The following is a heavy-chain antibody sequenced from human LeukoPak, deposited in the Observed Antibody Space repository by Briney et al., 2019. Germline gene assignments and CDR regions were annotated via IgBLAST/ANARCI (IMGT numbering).Heavy chain of an antibody. Sequence: ASVKVSCKASGYPFTSYGVSWVRQAPGQGLEWMGWISGYNGNTNYAQKLQGSVTMTTDTSTSTAYMELRSLRSDDTAVYYCARGGATRWHYMDVWGKGTTVTVSS. CDR3: ARGGATRWHYMDV. J-gene: IGHJ6*03. V-gene: IGHV1-18*01. CDR2: ISGYNGNT. CDR1: GYPFTSYG. D-gene: IGHD2-15*01.